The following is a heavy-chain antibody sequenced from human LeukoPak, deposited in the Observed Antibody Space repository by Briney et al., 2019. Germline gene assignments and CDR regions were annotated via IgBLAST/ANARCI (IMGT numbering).Heavy chain of an antibody. J-gene: IGHJ5*02. V-gene: IGHV1-8*03. Sequence: ASVKVSCKASGYTFTSYYMHWVRQATGQGLEWMGWMNPNSGNTGYAQKFQGRVTITRNTSISTAYMELSSLRSEDTAVYYCAREITINWFDPWGQGALVTVSS. CDR3: AREITINWFDP. CDR2: MNPNSGNT. CDR1: GYTFTSYY. D-gene: IGHD3-3*01.